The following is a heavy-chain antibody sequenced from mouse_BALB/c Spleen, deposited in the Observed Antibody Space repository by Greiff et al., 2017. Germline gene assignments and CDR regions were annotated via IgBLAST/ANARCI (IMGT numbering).Heavy chain of an antibody. J-gene: IGHJ4*01. CDR3: ARGNYYGSSYYAMDY. V-gene: IGHV5-6-5*01. CDR1: GFTFSSYA. CDR2: ISSGGST. Sequence: EVNVVESGGGLVKPGGSLKLSCAASGFTFSSYAMSWVRQTPEKRLEWVASISSGGSTYYPDSVKGRFTISRDNARNILYLQMSSLRSEDTAMYYCARGNYYGSSYYAMDYWGQGTSVTVSS. D-gene: IGHD1-1*01.